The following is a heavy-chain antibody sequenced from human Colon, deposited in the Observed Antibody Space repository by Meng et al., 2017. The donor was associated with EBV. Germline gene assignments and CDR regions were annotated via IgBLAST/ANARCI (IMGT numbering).Heavy chain of an antibody. Sequence: HLQLQESGPGLVXXXXXLSLTCTVSGDSISSSNYYWGWIRQPPGKGLEWIGSGSTYYNPSLKSRVSISVDTSKNQFSLKLTSVTAADTAVYYCVLAGIIMPTFDYWGQGTLVTVSS. CDR2: SGST. V-gene: IGHV4-39*07. D-gene: IGHD3-10*01. CDR1: GDSISSSNYY. CDR3: VLAGIIMPTFDY. J-gene: IGHJ4*02.